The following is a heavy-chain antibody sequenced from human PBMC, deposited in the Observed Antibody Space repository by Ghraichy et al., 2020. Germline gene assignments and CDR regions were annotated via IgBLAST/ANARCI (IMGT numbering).Heavy chain of an antibody. CDR2: INPNSGGT. D-gene: IGHD5-12*01. CDR3: ARVRDIVATIIHY. CDR1: GYTFTGYY. V-gene: IGHV1-2*02. Sequence: ASVKVSCKASGYTFTGYYMHWVRQAPGQGLEWMGWINPNSGGTNYAQKFQGRVTMTRDTSISTAYMELSRLRSDDTAVYYCARVRDIVATIIHYWGQGTLVTVSS. J-gene: IGHJ4*02.